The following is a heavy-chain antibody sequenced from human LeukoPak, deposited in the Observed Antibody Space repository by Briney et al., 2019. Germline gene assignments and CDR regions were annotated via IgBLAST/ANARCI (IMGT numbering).Heavy chain of an antibody. CDR3: VRGARTVDY. V-gene: IGHV3-30*01. CDR1: GFTFSSYA. CDR2: ISYDGSNK. Sequence: GGSLRLSCAASGFTFSSYAMHWVRQAPGKGLEWVAVISYDGSNKYYADSVKGRFTISRDNSKNTLYLQMNSLRAEDTAVYYCVRGARTVDYWGQGTLVTVSS. J-gene: IGHJ4*02.